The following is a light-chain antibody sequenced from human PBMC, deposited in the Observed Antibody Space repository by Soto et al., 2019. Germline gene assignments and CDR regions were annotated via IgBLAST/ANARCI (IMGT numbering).Light chain of an antibody. V-gene: IGKV1-39*01. CDR1: QSISSY. Sequence: DIQMTQSPSSLSASVGDRVTITCRASQSISSYLNWYQQKPGKAPKLLIYAASSLQSGVPSRFSGSGSGTDFTLTISSLQPEDFAKYYCQQSYSTPQTFGQGTKVEIK. J-gene: IGKJ1*01. CDR2: AAS. CDR3: QQSYSTPQT.